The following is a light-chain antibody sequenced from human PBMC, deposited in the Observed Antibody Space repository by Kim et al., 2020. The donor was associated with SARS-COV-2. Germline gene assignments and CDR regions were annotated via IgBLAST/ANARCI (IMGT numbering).Light chain of an antibody. CDR1: QSIRSY. V-gene: IGKV1-39*01. Sequence: DIQMTQSPSSLSASVGDRVTITCRASQSIRSYLNWYQQKPGQAPKLLIYAASSLQSGVPSRFSGSGSGTDFTLTISSLQPEDFATYYCQQSYSTPYTFGQGTKLEI. J-gene: IGKJ2*01. CDR3: QQSYSTPYT. CDR2: AAS.